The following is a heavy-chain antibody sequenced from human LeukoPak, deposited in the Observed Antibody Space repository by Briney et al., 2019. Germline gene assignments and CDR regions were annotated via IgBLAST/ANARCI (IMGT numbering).Heavy chain of an antibody. J-gene: IGHJ2*01. V-gene: IGHV4-59*08. CDR1: GGSISSYY. Sequence: SETLSLTCTVSGGSISSYYWSWVRHPPGKGLEWIGYIYYSGSTTYNPSLKSRVTISVDTSKNQFSLKLNAVTAADTAVYYCARRTYFDLWGRGTLVTVSS. CDR3: ARRTYFDL. CDR2: IYYSGST.